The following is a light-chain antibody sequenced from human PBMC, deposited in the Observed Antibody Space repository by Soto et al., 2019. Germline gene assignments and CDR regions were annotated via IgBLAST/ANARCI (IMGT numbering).Light chain of an antibody. CDR3: GSYAGFNNYVA. CDR1: ISDVGGYNY. J-gene: IGLJ2*01. V-gene: IGLV2-8*01. Sequence: QSALTQPPSASGSPGQSVTISCTGTISDVGGYNYVSWYQQHPGKAPKLMIYEVSERPSGVPDSFSGSKSGNTASLSVSGLQAEDEADYFCGSYAGFNNYVAFGGGTQLTVL. CDR2: EVS.